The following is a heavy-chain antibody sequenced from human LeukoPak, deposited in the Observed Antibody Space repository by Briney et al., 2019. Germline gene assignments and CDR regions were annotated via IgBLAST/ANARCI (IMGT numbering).Heavy chain of an antibody. V-gene: IGHV3-23*01. D-gene: IGHD3-16*01. CDR1: GFSFRSHG. CDR3: AKDDDWGRFNH. J-gene: IGHJ1*01. CDR2: ISPRGDIT. Sequence: GGSLRLSCAASGFSFRSHGMDWVRQAPGKGLEWVSGISPRGDITYYKDSVRGRFTISRDNFKNTVSLQLNSLRAEDTAMYYCAKDDDWGRFNHWGQGTLVTVSS.